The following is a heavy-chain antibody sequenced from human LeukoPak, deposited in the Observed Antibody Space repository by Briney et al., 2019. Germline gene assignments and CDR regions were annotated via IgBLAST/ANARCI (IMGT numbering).Heavy chain of an antibody. CDR2: IYHTGST. Sequence: SETLSLTCAISGGSVSDYYWSWIRQSPGKGLEWIGYIYHTGSTSYSPSLKSRVTISADTSQNQFSLKLSSVTAADTAVYYCASRKLGNDYWGQGTLVTVSS. CDR3: ASRKLGNDY. CDR1: GGSVSDYY. D-gene: IGHD7-27*01. J-gene: IGHJ4*02. V-gene: IGHV4-59*02.